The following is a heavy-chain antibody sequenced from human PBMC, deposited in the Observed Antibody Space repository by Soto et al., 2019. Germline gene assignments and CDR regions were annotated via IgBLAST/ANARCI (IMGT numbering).Heavy chain of an antibody. CDR2: ISSSSSTI. J-gene: IGHJ3*02. CDR3: ATSFGSGWTRWAFDI. CDR1: GFTFSSYS. D-gene: IGHD6-19*01. Sequence: EVQLVESGGGLVQPGGSLRLSCAASGFTFSSYSMNWVRQAPGKGLEWVSYISSSSSTIYYADSVKGRFTNSRDNAKNSLYLQMNSLRAEDTAVYYCATSFGSGWTRWAFDIWGQGTMVTVSS. V-gene: IGHV3-48*01.